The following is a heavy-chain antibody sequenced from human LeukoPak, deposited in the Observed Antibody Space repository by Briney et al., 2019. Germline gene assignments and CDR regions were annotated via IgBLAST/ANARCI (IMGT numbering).Heavy chain of an antibody. CDR1: GDSVSGVY. J-gene: IGHJ4*02. D-gene: IGHD2-15*01. CDR3: ARQPFATPFDY. CDR2: VYYSGDT. V-gene: IGHV4-59*08. Sequence: SETLSLTCTVSGDSVSGVYWSWIRQPPGKGLEWIGYVYYSGDTNYNPSLKSRVTMSLDTSKNQVSLRLSSVTAADTDVYYCARQPFATPFDYWGRGTLLTVSS.